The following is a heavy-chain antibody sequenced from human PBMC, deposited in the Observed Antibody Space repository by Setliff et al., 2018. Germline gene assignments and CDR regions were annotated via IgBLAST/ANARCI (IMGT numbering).Heavy chain of an antibody. CDR2: IYYTGST. Sequence: SETLSLTCTVSGGSISSSSHYWGWIRQPPGKGLEWIGSIYYTGSTYYNPSLKSRVTMSVDTSKRQFSLKLGSATAADTAVYYCARDMGQPYYFESWGLGTLVTGSS. J-gene: IGHJ4*02. D-gene: IGHD1-1*01. CDR3: ARDMGQPYYFES. V-gene: IGHV4-39*07. CDR1: GGSISSSSHY.